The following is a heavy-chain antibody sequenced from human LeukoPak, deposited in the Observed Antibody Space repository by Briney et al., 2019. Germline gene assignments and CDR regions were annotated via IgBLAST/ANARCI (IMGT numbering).Heavy chain of an antibody. Sequence: SETLSLTCTVSGGSISSYYWSWIRQPAGKGLEWIGRIYISGSGSTNYNPSLKSRVTMSVDTSKNQFSLKLSSVTAADTAVYYCARDIQYYYGSGSYEGYWGQGTLVTVSS. V-gene: IGHV4-4*07. CDR3: ARDIQYYYGSGSYEGY. J-gene: IGHJ4*02. CDR2: IYISGSGST. D-gene: IGHD3-10*01. CDR1: GGSISSYY.